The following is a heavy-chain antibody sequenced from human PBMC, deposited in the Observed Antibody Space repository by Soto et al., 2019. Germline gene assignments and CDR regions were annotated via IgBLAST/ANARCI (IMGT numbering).Heavy chain of an antibody. CDR3: ASHYYDSSGYNYYCGMDV. D-gene: IGHD3-22*01. CDR1: GGTFSSYA. Sequence: QVQLVQSGAEVKKPGSSVKVSCKAFGGTFSSYAISWVRQAPGQGLEWMGGIIPMFGTADYAQKFQGRVTITADESTSTAYMELSSLRSEDTAVYYCASHYYDSSGYNYYCGMDVWGQGTTVTVSS. V-gene: IGHV1-69*12. J-gene: IGHJ6*02. CDR2: IIPMFGTA.